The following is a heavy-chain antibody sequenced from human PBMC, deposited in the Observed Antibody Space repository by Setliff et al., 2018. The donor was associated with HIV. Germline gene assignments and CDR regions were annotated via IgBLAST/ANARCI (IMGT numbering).Heavy chain of an antibody. V-gene: IGHV1-18*01. J-gene: IGHJ6*02. Sequence: ASVKVSCKPSGYTFTTYGLSWVRQAPGQGLEWMGWLSTYSDETSSSQNLQGRLTMTTDKSTDTAYMELRSLRSDDTAVYYCARDFDHMMDVWGQGTTVTVSS. CDR1: GYTFTTYG. CDR3: ARDFDHMMDV. CDR2: LSTYSDET.